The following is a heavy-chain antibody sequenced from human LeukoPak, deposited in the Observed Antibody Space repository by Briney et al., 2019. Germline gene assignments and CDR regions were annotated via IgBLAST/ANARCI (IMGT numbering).Heavy chain of an antibody. V-gene: IGHV4-34*01. CDR2: INQSGTT. Sequence: SETLSLTCTVSGGSISSYYWSWIRQPPGKGLEWIGEINQSGTTNYNPSLKSRVTISVDTSKTHFSLKLFSMTAADTAVYYCAKLVAGIDRPDYWGQGALVTVSS. CDR1: GGSISSYY. CDR3: AKLVAGIDRPDY. J-gene: IGHJ4*02. D-gene: IGHD6-19*01.